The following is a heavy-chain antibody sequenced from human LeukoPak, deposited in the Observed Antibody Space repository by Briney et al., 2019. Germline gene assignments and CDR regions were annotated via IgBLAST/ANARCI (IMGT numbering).Heavy chain of an antibody. CDR1: GCTFSGYY. V-gene: IGHV4-34*01. J-gene: IGHJ6*03. D-gene: IGHD5-18*01. Sequence: SETLTLTCAVSGCTFSGYYLSWIRQPPGKGLEWIGEINHSGSTNYNPSLESRVTISGDTSKNQFSLKLSSVTAADTAVYFCARVGYSYVINDWSRTGLGAYATKHYYQMDVWGKGTTV. CDR2: INHSGST. CDR3: ARVGYSYVINDWSRTGLGAYATKHYYQMDV.